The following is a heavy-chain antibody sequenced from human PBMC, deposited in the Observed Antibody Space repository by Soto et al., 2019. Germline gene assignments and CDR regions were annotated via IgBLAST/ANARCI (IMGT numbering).Heavy chain of an antibody. J-gene: IGHJ4*02. CDR3: ARFGTSYDTSGFLY. V-gene: IGHV3-74*01. D-gene: IGHD3-22*01. CDR1: GFTFGSHW. Sequence: EVQLVESGGGLVQPGGSLRLSCAASGFTFGSHWMHWVRQAPGKGLVYVSRISSGGTTTNYAESVKGRFTISRDNARNTVYLQMNSLRVEDTAVYYCARFGTSYDTSGFLYWGQGTPVTVSS. CDR2: ISSGGTTT.